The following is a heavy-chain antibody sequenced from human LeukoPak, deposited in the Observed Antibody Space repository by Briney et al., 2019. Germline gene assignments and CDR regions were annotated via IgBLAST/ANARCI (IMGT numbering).Heavy chain of an antibody. CDR2: INPNSGGT. CDR3: ARGALGGYRIDY. D-gene: IGHD5-24*01. V-gene: IGHV1-2*02. CDR1: GYTFTGYY. J-gene: IGHJ4*02. Sequence: ASVKVSCKASGYTFTGYYMHWVRQAPGQGLEWMGWINPNSGGTNYAQKFQGRVTMTRDTSISTAYMELSRLRSDDAAVYYCARGALGGYRIDYWGQGTLVTVSS.